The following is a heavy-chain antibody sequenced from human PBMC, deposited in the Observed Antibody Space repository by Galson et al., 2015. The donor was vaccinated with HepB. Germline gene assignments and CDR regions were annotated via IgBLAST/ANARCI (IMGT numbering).Heavy chain of an antibody. CDR1: GYSYTNYW. CDR2: IYPGDSDT. Sequence: QSGAEVKKPGESLKISCKGSGYSYTNYWIGWVRQMPGKGLEWMGIIYPGDSDTRYSPSFQGQVTFSADRSITTAYLQWSSLKPSDTAIYYCARPASTDSSSWYNVFDIWGQGTMVTVSS. V-gene: IGHV5-51*01. D-gene: IGHD6-13*01. J-gene: IGHJ3*02. CDR3: ARPASTDSSSWYNVFDI.